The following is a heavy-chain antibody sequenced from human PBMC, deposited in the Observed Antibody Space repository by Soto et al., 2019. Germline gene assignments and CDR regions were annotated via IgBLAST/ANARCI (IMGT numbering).Heavy chain of an antibody. CDR2: ISGSGGST. V-gene: IGHV3-23*01. CDR3: AKDLWGFGASYFDY. Sequence: GGSLRLSCAASGFTFSSHAMSWVRQAPGKGLEWVSAISGSGGSTYYADSVKGRFTISRDNSKNTLYLQMNSLGAEDTAVYYCAKDLWGFGASYFDYWGQGTLVTVSS. D-gene: IGHD3-10*01. CDR1: GFTFSSHA. J-gene: IGHJ4*02.